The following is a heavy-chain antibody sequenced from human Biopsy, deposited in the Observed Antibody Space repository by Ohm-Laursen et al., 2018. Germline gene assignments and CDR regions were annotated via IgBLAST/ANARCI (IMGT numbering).Heavy chain of an antibody. J-gene: IGHJ4*02. CDR1: GYNFDIYP. CDR3: AKAGQTSGEYVVPRHFDS. CDR2: IVPLFETT. V-gene: IGHV1-69*06. D-gene: IGHD2-15*01. Sequence: SVKVSCKASGYNFDIYPLFWVRQAPGQGFEWMGGIVPLFETTDSAQKFQGRVTITADRSTTTAYIVLSGLTSEDTAIYYCAKAGQTSGEYVVPRHFDSWGQGTRVTVSS.